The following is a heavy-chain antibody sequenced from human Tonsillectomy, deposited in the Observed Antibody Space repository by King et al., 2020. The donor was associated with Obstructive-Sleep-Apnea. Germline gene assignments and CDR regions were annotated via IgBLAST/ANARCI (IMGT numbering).Heavy chain of an antibody. Sequence: VQLVESGGGVVQPGRSLRLSCAASGFTFSSYGMHWVRQAPGKGLEWVAVISYDGSNKYYADSVKGRFTISRDNSKNTLYLQMNSLRAEDTAVYYCASGDSSGYSFDYWGQGTLVTVSS. CDR3: ASGDSSGYSFDY. J-gene: IGHJ4*02. CDR2: ISYDGSNK. CDR1: GFTFSSYG. D-gene: IGHD3-22*01. V-gene: IGHV3-30*03.